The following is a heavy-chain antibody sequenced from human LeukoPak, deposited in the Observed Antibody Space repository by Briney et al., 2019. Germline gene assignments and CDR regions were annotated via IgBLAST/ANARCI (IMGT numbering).Heavy chain of an antibody. Sequence: PGGSLRLSCSASGFTFSSYAMHWVRQAPGKGLEYVSAISSNGGSTYYADSVKGRFTISRDNSKNTLYPQMSSLRAEDTAVYYCVKDLTAAGSRGWGQGTLVTVSS. CDR3: VKDLTAAGSRG. CDR1: GFTFSSYA. J-gene: IGHJ4*02. CDR2: ISSNGGST. V-gene: IGHV3-64D*06. D-gene: IGHD6-13*01.